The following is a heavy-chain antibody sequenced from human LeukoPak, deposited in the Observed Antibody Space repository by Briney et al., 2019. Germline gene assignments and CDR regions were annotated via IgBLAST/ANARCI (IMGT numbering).Heavy chain of an antibody. CDR2: IDPSDSYT. CDR1: GYXFTRNW. J-gene: IGHJ5*02. Sequence: GESLKISCKGSGYXFTRNWISWVRQMPGKGLEWMGRIDPSDSYTNYSPSFHGHVTISADKSTSTAYLQWSSLKASDTAMYYCARGKGWFAPWGQGTLVTVSS. V-gene: IGHV5-10-1*01. CDR3: ARGKGWFAP.